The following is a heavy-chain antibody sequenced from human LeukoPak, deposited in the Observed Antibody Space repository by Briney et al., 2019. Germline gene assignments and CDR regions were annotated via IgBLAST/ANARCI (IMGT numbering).Heavy chain of an antibody. CDR2: ISSDSSTI. J-gene: IGHJ4*02. V-gene: IGHV3-48*02. CDR1: GFTFSIYS. D-gene: IGHD4-17*01. CDR3: ARDTYGDNTFDY. Sequence: GGSLRLSCAASGFTFSIYSMNWVRQAPGKGLEWVSYISSDSSTIYYADSVKGRFTISRDNAKNSLYLQMNSLRDEDTAVYYCARDTYGDNTFDYWGQGTLVTVSS.